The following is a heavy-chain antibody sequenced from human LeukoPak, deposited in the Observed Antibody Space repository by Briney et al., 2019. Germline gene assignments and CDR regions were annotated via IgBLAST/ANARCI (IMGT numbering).Heavy chain of an antibody. CDR2: ISGSGGST. V-gene: IGHV3-23*01. D-gene: IGHD3-9*01. CDR3: AKGDDILTGYYAYYFDY. J-gene: IGHJ4*02. CDR1: GFTFSSYA. Sequence: PGGSLRLSCAASGFTFSSYAMSWVRQAPGKGLEWVSAISGSGGSTYYADSMKGRFTISRDNSKNTLYLQMNSLRAEDTAVYYCAKGDDILTGYYAYYFDYWGQGTLVTVSS.